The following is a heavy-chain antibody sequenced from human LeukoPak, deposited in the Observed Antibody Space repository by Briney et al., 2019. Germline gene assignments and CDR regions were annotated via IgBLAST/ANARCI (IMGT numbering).Heavy chain of an antibody. CDR3: ASYCSGTSCSNFDY. D-gene: IGHD2-15*01. CDR1: GYSFTSYW. V-gene: IGHV5-10-1*01. Sequence: GESLKISCKGSGYSFTSYWISWVRQMPGHGLERMGRIDPSDSYTNYRPSFQGHVTISADKSISTAYLQWSSLKASDTAMYYCASYCSGTSCSNFDYWGQGTLVTVSS. CDR2: IDPSDSYT. J-gene: IGHJ4*02.